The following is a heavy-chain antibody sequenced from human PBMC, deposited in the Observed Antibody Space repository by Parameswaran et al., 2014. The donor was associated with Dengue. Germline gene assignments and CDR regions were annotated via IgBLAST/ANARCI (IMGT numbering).Heavy chain of an antibody. CDR3: ARMSSTSCYTDYYYYMDV. J-gene: IGHJ6*03. V-gene: IGHV3-11*01. CDR2: ISSSGSTI. D-gene: IGHD2-2*02. Sequence: VRQMPGKGLEWVSYISSSGSTIYYADSVKGRFTISRDNAKNSLYLQMNSLRAEDTAVYYCARMSSTSCYTDYYYYMDVWGKGTTVTVSS.